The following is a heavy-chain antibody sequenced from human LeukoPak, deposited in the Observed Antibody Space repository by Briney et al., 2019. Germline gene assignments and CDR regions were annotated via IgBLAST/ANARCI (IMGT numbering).Heavy chain of an antibody. CDR2: INHSGST. Sequence: SETLSLTCAVYGGSFSGYYWSWIRQPPGKGLEWIGEINHSGSTNYNPSLKSRVTISVDTSKNQFSLKLSSVTAADTAVYYCARGHCGGDCYYSPLYYYYGMDVWGQETTVTVSS. D-gene: IGHD2-21*02. J-gene: IGHJ6*02. CDR1: GGSFSGYY. CDR3: ARGHCGGDCYYSPLYYYYGMDV. V-gene: IGHV4-34*01.